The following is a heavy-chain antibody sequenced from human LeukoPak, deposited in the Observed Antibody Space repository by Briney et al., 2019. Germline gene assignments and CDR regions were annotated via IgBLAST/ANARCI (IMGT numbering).Heavy chain of an antibody. V-gene: IGHV4-59*11. CDR3: ARAVLMETTMFIGD. D-gene: IGHD3-10*02. Sequence: SEAPSLTCDVSGDSMNSHYWSWIRQPPGKGLECVGYIHSSGRTNQNPSLKSRVTLSVDTSKNQFSLTLNSVTAADTAVYYCARAVLMETTMFIGDWGQGTLVTVSS. CDR1: GDSMNSHY. CDR2: IHSSGRT. J-gene: IGHJ4*02.